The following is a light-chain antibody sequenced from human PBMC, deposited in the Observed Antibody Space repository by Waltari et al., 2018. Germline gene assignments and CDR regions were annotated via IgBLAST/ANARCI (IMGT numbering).Light chain of an antibody. Sequence: DIQMTQSPSSLSASVGDRVTITCQASQDISNYLNWYQQKPGKAPKLLIYDASNLETGVPSRFSGSGSGTDFTFTISSLQPEDIATYYCQKLNDDPYTFGQGTKLEIK. CDR2: DAS. CDR1: QDISNY. CDR3: QKLNDDPYT. J-gene: IGKJ2*01. V-gene: IGKV1-33*01.